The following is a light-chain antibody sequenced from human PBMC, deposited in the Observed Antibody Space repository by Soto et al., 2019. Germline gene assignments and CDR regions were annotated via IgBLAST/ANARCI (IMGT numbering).Light chain of an antibody. Sequence: EIVLTQSPGTLSLSPGERATLSCRASQSVSSSYLAWYQQKPGQAPRLLIYGASSRATGIPDRFSGSGSGTDFTLTISRLAPEDFALYYCQQNGCSPGFTFGPGTKVDIK. V-gene: IGKV3-20*01. CDR1: QSVSSSY. CDR2: GAS. CDR3: QQNGCSPGFT. J-gene: IGKJ3*01.